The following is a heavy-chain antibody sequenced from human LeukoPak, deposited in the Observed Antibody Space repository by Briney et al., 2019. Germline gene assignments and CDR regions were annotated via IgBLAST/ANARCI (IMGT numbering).Heavy chain of an antibody. CDR1: GYTFTSYG. V-gene: IGHV1-18*01. D-gene: IGHD6-6*01. CDR2: ISAYNGNT. Sequence: RWASVKVSCKASGYTFTSYGISWVRQAPGQGLEWMGWISAYNGNTNYAQKLQGRVTMTTDTSTSTAYMELRSLRSDDTAVYYCAREHIAAPIRSHHFDYWGQGTLVTVSS. CDR3: AREHIAAPIRSHHFDY. J-gene: IGHJ4*02.